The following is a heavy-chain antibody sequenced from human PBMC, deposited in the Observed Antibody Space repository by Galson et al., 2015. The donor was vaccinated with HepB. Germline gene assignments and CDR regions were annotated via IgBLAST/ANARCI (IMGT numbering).Heavy chain of an antibody. D-gene: IGHD2-15*01. CDR3: ARGVPPAGHYFDY. Sequence: SVKVSCKASGGTFSSYAISWVRQAPGQGLEWMGGIIPIFGTANYAQKFQGRVTITADESTSTAYMELSSLRSEDTAVYYCARGVPPAGHYFDYWGQGTLVTVSS. CDR2: IIPIFGTA. V-gene: IGHV1-69*13. J-gene: IGHJ4*02. CDR1: GGTFSSYA.